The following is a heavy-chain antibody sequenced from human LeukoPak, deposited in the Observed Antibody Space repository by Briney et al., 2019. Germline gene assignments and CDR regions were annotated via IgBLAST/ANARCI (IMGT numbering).Heavy chain of an antibody. Sequence: SENLSLTCTVSGGSISSYYWSWIRQPPGKGLEWIGYIFYSGSTNYNPSLKSRVTISVATSKNQFSLKLSSVTAADTAVYYCARHRSGRYYFDYWGQGTLVTVSS. CDR1: GGSISSYY. CDR3: ARHRSGRYYFDY. D-gene: IGHD2-15*01. CDR2: IFYSGST. V-gene: IGHV4-59*08. J-gene: IGHJ4*02.